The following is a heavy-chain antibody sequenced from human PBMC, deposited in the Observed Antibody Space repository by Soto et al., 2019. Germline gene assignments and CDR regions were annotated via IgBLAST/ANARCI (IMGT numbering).Heavy chain of an antibody. J-gene: IGHJ5*02. CDR1: GFTFSSYA. CDR2: ISYDGSNK. Sequence: QVQLVESGGGVVQPGRSLRLSCAASGFTFSSYAMHWVRQAPGKGLEWVAVISYDGSNKYYADSVKGRFTISRDNSKNTLYLQMNSLRAEDTAVYYCARDDRSYDSSGPRNNWFDPWGQGTLVTLSS. V-gene: IGHV3-30-3*01. CDR3: ARDDRSYDSSGPRNNWFDP. D-gene: IGHD3-22*01.